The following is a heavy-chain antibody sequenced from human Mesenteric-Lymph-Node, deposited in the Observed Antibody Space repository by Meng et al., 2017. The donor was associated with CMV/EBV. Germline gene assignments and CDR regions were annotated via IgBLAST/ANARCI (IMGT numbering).Heavy chain of an antibody. CDR1: GFTFSSYA. J-gene: IGHJ4*02. V-gene: IGHV3-30*04. CDR3: ARGSSTNCYIDY. CDR2: ISYDGSNK. Sequence: GESLKISCAASGFTFSSYAMHWVRQAPGKGLEWVAVISYDGSNKYYADSVKGRFTISRDNSKNTLYLQMNSLRAEDTAVYYCARGSSTNCYIDYWGQGTLVTVSS. D-gene: IGHD2-2*02.